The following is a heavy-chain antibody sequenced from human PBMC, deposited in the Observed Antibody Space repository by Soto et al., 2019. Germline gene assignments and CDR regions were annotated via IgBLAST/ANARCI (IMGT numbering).Heavy chain of an antibody. Sequence: GGSLRLSCAASGFTFDSPYSHAMSWVRQSPGKGPEWVSTISSNGANTHYAGSVQGRFTISKDASRNTVHLHMNSLRADDTATYFCVSWVSAHFDYWGHGTPVTSPQ. J-gene: IGHJ4*01. CDR3: VSWVSAHFDY. D-gene: IGHD2-8*01. V-gene: IGHV3-23*01. CDR2: ISSNGANT. CDR1: GFTFDSPYSHA.